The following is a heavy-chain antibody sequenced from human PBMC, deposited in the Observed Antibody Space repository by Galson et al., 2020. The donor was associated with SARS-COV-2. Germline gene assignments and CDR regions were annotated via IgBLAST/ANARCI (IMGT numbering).Heavy chain of an antibody. CDR2: ISAYNGVT. V-gene: IGHV1-18*01. D-gene: IGHD3-3*02. J-gene: IGHJ6*02. CDR1: GYTFNRYG. CDR3: ATSRFCIRGPTGTGCPFMDV. Sequence: ASVKVSCKASGYTFNRYGVSWVRQAPGQGLEWMGWISAYNGVTNYTQKFQDRVLLTTDTSTGTTYMDLRSLRSDDTAIYYCATSRFCIRGPTGTGCPFMDVWGQGTTVIVSS.